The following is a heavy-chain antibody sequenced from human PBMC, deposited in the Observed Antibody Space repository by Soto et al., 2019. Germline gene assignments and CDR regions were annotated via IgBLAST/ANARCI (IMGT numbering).Heavy chain of an antibody. V-gene: IGHV1-3*01. CDR2: INAGNGNT. Sequence: PSVKVSCKASGYTFTSYAMHWVRQAPGQRLEWMGWINAGNGNTKYSQKFQGRVTITRDTSASTAYMELSSLRSEDTAVYYCARVAYSSGNRWFDPWGQGTLVTVSS. D-gene: IGHD6-19*01. J-gene: IGHJ5*02. CDR1: GYTFTSYA. CDR3: ARVAYSSGNRWFDP.